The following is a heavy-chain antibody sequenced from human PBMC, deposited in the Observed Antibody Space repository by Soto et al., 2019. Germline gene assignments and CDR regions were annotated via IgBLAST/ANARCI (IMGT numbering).Heavy chain of an antibody. V-gene: IGHV3-21*05. D-gene: IGHD3-3*01. Sequence: GGSLRLSCAASGFAFKNYAMYLVRQTPGKGLEWVSYISTSSSSTYYADSVKGRFTLSRDNAKNSLYLQMNSLRVEDTAVYYCARDRVWSGYPDAFDIWGQGTMVTVSS. CDR2: ISTSSSST. J-gene: IGHJ3*02. CDR3: ARDRVWSGYPDAFDI. CDR1: GFAFKNYA.